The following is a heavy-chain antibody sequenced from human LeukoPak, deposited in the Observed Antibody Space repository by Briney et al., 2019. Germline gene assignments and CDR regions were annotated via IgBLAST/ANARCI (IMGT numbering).Heavy chain of an antibody. CDR3: AKDSASPYSSGWYNYFDY. CDR2: ISYDGSNK. Sequence: GGSLRLSCAASGFTFSSYAMHWVRQAPGKGLEWVAVISYDGSNKYYADSVKGRFTISRDNSKNTLYLQMNSLRAEDTAVYYCAKDSASPYSSGWYNYFDYWGQGTLVTVSS. J-gene: IGHJ4*02. D-gene: IGHD6-19*01. V-gene: IGHV3-30-3*01. CDR1: GFTFSSYA.